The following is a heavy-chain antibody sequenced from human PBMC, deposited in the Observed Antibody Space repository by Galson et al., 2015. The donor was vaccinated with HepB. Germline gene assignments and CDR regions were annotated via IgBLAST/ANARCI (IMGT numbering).Heavy chain of an antibody. CDR3: ARDHGYYDILTGYYPQYYFDY. D-gene: IGHD3-9*01. CDR2: INTNTGNP. CDR1: GYTFTSYA. V-gene: IGHV7-4-1*02. Sequence: SVKVSCKASGYTFTSYAMNWVRQAPGQGLEWIGWINTNTGNPTYAQGFTGRFVFSLDTSVSTAYLQISSLKAEDTAVYYCARDHGYYDILTGYYPQYYFDYWGQGTLVTVSS. J-gene: IGHJ4*02.